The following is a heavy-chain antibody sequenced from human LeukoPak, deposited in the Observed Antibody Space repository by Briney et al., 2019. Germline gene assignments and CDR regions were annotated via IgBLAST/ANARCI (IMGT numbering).Heavy chain of an antibody. V-gene: IGHV3-21*01. Sequence: GGSLRLSCAASGFTFSSYSMNWVRQAPGKGLEWVSSISSSSSYIYYADSVKGRFTISRDNAKNSLYLQMNSLRAEDTAVYYCARDNGVVATDEAPIDYWGQGTLVTVSS. D-gene: IGHD2-15*01. CDR2: ISSSSSYI. CDR3: ARDNGVVATDEAPIDY. J-gene: IGHJ4*02. CDR1: GFTFSSYS.